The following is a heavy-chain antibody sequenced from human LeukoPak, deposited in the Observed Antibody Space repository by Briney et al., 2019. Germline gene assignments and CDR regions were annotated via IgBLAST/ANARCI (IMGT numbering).Heavy chain of an antibody. CDR2: IRYDGSNK. V-gene: IGHV3-30*02. D-gene: IGHD3-3*01. J-gene: IGHJ4*02. CDR3: ARVTDFWSGYFFDY. Sequence: GGSLRLSCAASGFSFSSYGMQWVRQAPGKGLEWVAFIRYDGSNKYYGDSVKGRFTISRDNSKNTLYLQMNSLRAEDTAVYYCARVTDFWSGYFFDYWGQGTLVTVSS. CDR1: GFSFSSYG.